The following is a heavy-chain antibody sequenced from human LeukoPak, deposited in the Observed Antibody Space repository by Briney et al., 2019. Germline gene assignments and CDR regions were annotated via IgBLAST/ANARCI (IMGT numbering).Heavy chain of an antibody. CDR2: IKQDGRAK. Sequence: GGSLRLSWAASGFNFDSYWMRWVRQAPGKGLEWVANIKQDGRAKYYVGSVKGRFTISRDNAKSSLYLQMHSLRVEDTAVYYCATSYASSGNDWGQGTLVTVSS. CDR1: GFNFDSYW. V-gene: IGHV3-7*01. D-gene: IGHD3-22*01. J-gene: IGHJ4*02. CDR3: ATSYASSGND.